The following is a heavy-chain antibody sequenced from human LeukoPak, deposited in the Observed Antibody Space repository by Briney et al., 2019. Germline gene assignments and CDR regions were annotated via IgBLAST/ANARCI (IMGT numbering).Heavy chain of an antibody. D-gene: IGHD3-22*01. J-gene: IGHJ3*02. CDR2: IYYCGST. Sequence: PSQTLSLTCTVSGGSISSGGYYWNWIRQHPGKGLEWIGYIYYCGSTYYNPSLKSRVTISVDTSKNQFSLKLSSVTAADTAVYYCARERNYYDSRGYRNAFDIWGQGTMVTVSS. V-gene: IGHV4-31*03. CDR3: ARERNYYDSRGYRNAFDI. CDR1: GGSISSGGYY.